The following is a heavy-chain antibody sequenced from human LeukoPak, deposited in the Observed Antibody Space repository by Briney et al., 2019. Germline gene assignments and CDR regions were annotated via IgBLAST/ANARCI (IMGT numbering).Heavy chain of an antibody. V-gene: IGHV3-74*01. CDR3: TRATGSFYSLGY. CDR1: GFTFSSYW. D-gene: IGHD1-26*01. Sequence: GGSLRLSCAASGFTFSSYWMHWVRQAPGKGLLWVSRINSDGSVTTYADSVKGRFTISRDNAKNTLYLQMNSLRAEDTAVYYCTRATGSFYSLGYWGQGTLVTVSS. J-gene: IGHJ4*02. CDR2: INSDGSVT.